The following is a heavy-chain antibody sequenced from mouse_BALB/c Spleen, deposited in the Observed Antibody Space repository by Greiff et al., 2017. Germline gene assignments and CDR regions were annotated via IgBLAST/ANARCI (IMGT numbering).Heavy chain of an antibody. Sequence: VQLQQSGPGLVKPSQSLSLTCTVTGYSITSDYAWNWIRQFPGNKLEWMGYISYSGSTSYNPSLKSRISITRDTSKNQFFLQLNSVTTEDTATYYCARSEGYDWGQGTLVTVSA. J-gene: IGHJ3*01. CDR2: ISYSGST. CDR3: ARSEGYD. V-gene: IGHV3-2*02. D-gene: IGHD2-14*01. CDR1: GYSITSDYA.